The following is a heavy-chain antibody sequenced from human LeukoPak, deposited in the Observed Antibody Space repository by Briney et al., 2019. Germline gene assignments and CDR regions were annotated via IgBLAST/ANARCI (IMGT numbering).Heavy chain of an antibody. Sequence: GRSLRLSCAASGFTFSSYGMHWVRQAPGKGLEWVAVIWYDGSNKYYADSVKGRFTISRDNSKNTLYLQMNSLRAEDTAVYYCARSIAVALGDRFDPWGQGTLVTVSS. CDR1: GFTFSSYG. V-gene: IGHV3-33*01. CDR3: ARSIAVALGDRFDP. D-gene: IGHD6-19*01. CDR2: IWYDGSNK. J-gene: IGHJ5*02.